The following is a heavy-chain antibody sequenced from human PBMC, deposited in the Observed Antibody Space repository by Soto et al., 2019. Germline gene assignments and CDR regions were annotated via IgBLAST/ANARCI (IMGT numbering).Heavy chain of an antibody. CDR2: AYYRSRFFS. CDR3: VRDRYSSSGWFDP. Sequence: CAISGDSVSSYSAAWNWIRQSPSGGLEWLGRAYYRSRFFSDYAESVKSRIIINPDTSKNQFSLQLKSVTPEDTAVYYCVRDRYSSSGWFDPWGQGTPVTVSS. J-gene: IGHJ5*02. V-gene: IGHV6-1*01. CDR1: GDSVSSYSAA. D-gene: IGHD3-10*01.